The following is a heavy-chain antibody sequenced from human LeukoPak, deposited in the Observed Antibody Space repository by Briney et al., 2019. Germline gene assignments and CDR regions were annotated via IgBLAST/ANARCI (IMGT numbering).Heavy chain of an antibody. CDR1: GFTFTSSA. J-gene: IGHJ4*02. CDR2: IVVGSGNT. V-gene: IGHV1-58*01. CDR3: AAQRITTVRGAPSFDY. D-gene: IGHD3-10*01. Sequence: SVKVSCKASGFTFTSSAVQWVRQARGQRLEWIGWIVVGSGNTNYAQKFQERVTITRDMSTSTAYMELSSLRSEDTAVYYCAAQRITTVRGAPSFDYWGQGTLVTVSS.